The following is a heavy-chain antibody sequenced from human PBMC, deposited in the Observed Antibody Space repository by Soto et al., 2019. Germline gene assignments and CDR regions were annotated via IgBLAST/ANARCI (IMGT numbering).Heavy chain of an antibody. CDR2: IWYDGSNK. J-gene: IGHJ5*02. CDR1: GFTFSSYG. D-gene: IGHD3-10*01. Sequence: GSLRLSCAASGFTFSSYGMHWVRQAPGKGLEWVAVIWYDGSNKYYADSVKGRFTISRDNSKNTLYLQMNSLRAEDTAVYYCARDPNLLLWFGELLGTFDPWGQGTLVTVSS. V-gene: IGHV3-33*01. CDR3: ARDPNLLLWFGELLGTFDP.